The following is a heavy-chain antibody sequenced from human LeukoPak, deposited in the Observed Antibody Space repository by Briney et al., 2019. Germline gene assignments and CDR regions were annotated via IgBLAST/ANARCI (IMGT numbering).Heavy chain of an antibody. CDR3: ARDRGTWNDDGFDY. D-gene: IGHD1-1*01. J-gene: IGHJ4*02. V-gene: IGHV1-18*01. CDR1: GYTFTSYG. Sequence: GSVKVSCKASGYTFTSYGISWVRQAPGQGLEWMGWISAYNGNTNYAQKLQGRVTMTTDTSTSTAYMELRSLRSDDTAVYYCARDRGTWNDDGFDYWGQGTLVTVSS. CDR2: ISAYNGNT.